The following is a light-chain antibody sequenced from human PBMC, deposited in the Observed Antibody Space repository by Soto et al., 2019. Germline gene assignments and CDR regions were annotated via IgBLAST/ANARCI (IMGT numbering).Light chain of an antibody. V-gene: IGLV1-44*01. CDR1: SSNIGSNT. CDR3: AAWDDSLNGYV. Sequence: VLTQPPSASGTPGQRVTISCPGSSSNIGSNTVNWYQQLPGTAPKLLIYSNNQRPSGVPDRFSGSKSGTSASLAISGLQSEDEADYYCAAWDDSLNGYVFGTGTKLTVL. J-gene: IGLJ1*01. CDR2: SNN.